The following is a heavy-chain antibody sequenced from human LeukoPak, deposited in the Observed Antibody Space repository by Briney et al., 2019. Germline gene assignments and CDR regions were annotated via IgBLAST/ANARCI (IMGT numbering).Heavy chain of an antibody. D-gene: IGHD3-22*01. J-gene: IGHJ3*02. V-gene: IGHV1-69*05. CDR2: IIPIFGTA. Sequence: SVKVSCKASGGTFSSYAISWVRQAPGQGLEWMGGIIPIFGTANYAQKFQGRVTITTDESTSTAYMELSSLRSEDTAVYYCATNPHYCDSSGYYMGFAFDIWGQGTMVTVSS. CDR3: ATNPHYCDSSGYYMGFAFDI. CDR1: GGTFSSYA.